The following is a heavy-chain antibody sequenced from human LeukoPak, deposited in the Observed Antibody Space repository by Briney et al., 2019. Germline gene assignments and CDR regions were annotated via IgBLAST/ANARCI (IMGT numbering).Heavy chain of an antibody. Sequence: KPSETLSLTCAVYGGSFSGYYWSWIRQPPGKGLEWIGEINHSGSTNYNPSLKSRVTISVDTSKNQFSLQLSSVTAADTAVYYCARRGFYYYGSGSYYWFDPWGQGTLVTVSS. CDR3: ARRGFYYYGSGSYYWFDP. V-gene: IGHV4-34*01. CDR1: GGSFSGYY. CDR2: INHSGST. D-gene: IGHD3-10*01. J-gene: IGHJ5*02.